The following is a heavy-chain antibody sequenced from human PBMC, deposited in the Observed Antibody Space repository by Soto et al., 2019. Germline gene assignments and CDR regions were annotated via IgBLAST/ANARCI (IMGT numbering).Heavy chain of an antibody. CDR1: GGSISSNNW. Sequence: QVQLQESGPGLVKPSGTLSLTCAVSGGSISSNNWWSWVRQPPGKGLEWIGESYHSGSTTYNPSLQSRVTISVDKSNNYFSLNLISVTAADTAIYYCARDLRGSSSWTYWGQGTLVTVSS. J-gene: IGHJ4*02. CDR2: SYHSGST. CDR3: ARDLRGSSSWTY. V-gene: IGHV4-4*02. D-gene: IGHD6-13*01.